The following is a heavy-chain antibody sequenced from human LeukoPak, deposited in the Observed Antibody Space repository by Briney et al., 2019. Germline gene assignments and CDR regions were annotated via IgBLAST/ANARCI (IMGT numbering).Heavy chain of an antibody. D-gene: IGHD3-3*01. CDR3: ARELGYDFWSGDSGFDY. CDR1: GYTFTSYG. Sequence: ASVKVSCKASGYTFTSYGISWVRQALGQGLEWMGWISAYNGNTDYAQKLQGRVTMTTDTSTSTAYMELRSLRSDDTAVYYCARELGYDFWSGDSGFDYWGQGTLVTVSS. CDR2: ISAYNGNT. J-gene: IGHJ4*02. V-gene: IGHV1-18*01.